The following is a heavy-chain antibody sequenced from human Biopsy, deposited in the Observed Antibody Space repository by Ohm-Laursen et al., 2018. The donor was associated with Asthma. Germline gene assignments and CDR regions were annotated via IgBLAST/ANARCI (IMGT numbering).Heavy chain of an antibody. D-gene: IGHD2-15*01. CDR3: ARGYCRDDACYSPPDY. CDR1: GFSFSDYY. Sequence: SLRLSCAASGFSFSDYYMTWMRQAPGKGLEWVSSISSSGSTTYPAESVKGRFTISRDNAQKSLFLQMNSLRDEDTAVYYCARGYCRDDACYSPPDYWGQGTLVTVSS. V-gene: IGHV3-11*04. CDR2: ISSSGSTT. J-gene: IGHJ4*02.